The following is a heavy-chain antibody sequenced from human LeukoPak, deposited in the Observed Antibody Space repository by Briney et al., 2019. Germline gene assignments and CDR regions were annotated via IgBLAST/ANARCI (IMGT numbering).Heavy chain of an antibody. D-gene: IGHD2-15*01. CDR1: GGSISSGGYY. V-gene: IGHV4-31*03. J-gene: IGHJ5*02. CDR2: IYYSGST. CDR3: ARESSGGNFDP. Sequence: SETLSLTCTVSGGSISSGGYYWSWIRQHPGKGLEWIGYIYYSGSTYYNPSLKSRVTISVDTSKNQFSLKLSSVTAADTAVYYCARESSGGNFDPWGQGTLVTVSS.